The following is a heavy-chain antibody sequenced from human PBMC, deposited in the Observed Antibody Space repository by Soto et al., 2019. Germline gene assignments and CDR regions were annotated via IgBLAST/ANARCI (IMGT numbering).Heavy chain of an antibody. CDR2: ISAASGST. V-gene: IGHV3-23*01. Sequence: GGSLRLSCAASGFTLSSFPMSWVRQAPEKGLEWVSIISAASGSTYYADSVKGRFTISRDNSNNTVYLRMNSLRAGDTAVYYCARGGATYPFDSWGQGTLVTVSS. D-gene: IGHD3-16*01. J-gene: IGHJ4*02. CDR3: ARGGATYPFDS. CDR1: GFTLSSFP.